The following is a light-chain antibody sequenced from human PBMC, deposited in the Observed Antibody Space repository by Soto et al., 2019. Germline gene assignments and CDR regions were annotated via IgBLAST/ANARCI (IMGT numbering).Light chain of an antibody. CDR2: GSS. CDR3: HHYNNWPPGT. CDR1: QSISNN. V-gene: IGKV3D-15*01. Sequence: EIVMTQSPATLSVSPGERAYLSCRASQSISNNLAWYQQRRGQPPRLLIYGSSTRATDIPPRFSGSGSGTEFTLTISSLQSEDSAVYYCHHYNNWPPGTFGQGTKVEIK. J-gene: IGKJ1*01.